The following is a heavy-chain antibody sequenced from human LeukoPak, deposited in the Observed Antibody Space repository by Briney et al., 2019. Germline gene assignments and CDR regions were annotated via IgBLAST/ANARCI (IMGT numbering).Heavy chain of an antibody. Sequence: ASVKVSCKASGYTFNSYDISWVRQAPGQGLEWMAWISTYNGNTKYALKVRGKAPMTTDTSTSTGYMGLRSLRSDDTAVYYCARVLRYDFWSAYYFDYWGQGTLVTVSS. CDR1: GYTFNSYD. J-gene: IGHJ4*02. D-gene: IGHD3-3*01. CDR3: ARVLRYDFWSAYYFDY. V-gene: IGHV1-18*01. CDR2: ISTYNGNT.